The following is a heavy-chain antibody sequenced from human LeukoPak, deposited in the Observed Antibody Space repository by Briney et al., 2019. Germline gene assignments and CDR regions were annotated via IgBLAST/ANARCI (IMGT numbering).Heavy chain of an antibody. CDR2: INRSGST. D-gene: IGHD6-19*01. V-gene: IGHV4-34*01. CDR3: ARGLLDSSGWYGHRFDY. CDR1: GGSFSGYY. J-gene: IGHJ4*02. Sequence: SETLSLTCAVYGGSFSGYYWSWIRQPPGKGLEWIGEINRSGSTNYNPSLKSRVTISVDTSKNQFSLKLSSVTAADTAVYYCARGLLDSSGWYGHRFDYWGQGTLVTVSS.